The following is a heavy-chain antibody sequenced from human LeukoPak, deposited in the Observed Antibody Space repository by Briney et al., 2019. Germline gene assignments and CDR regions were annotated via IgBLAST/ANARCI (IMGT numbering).Heavy chain of an antibody. CDR2: ISSDGSST. D-gene: IGHD2-15*01. CDR3: AREVACSGGSCYSRFFDY. Sequence: PGGSLRLSCAASGFTFNSYWMHWVRQAPGKGLVWVSRISSDGSSTSYADSVKGRFTISRDNAKNTLYLQMNSLRAEDTAVYYCAREVACSGGSCYSRFFDYWGQGTLVTVSS. V-gene: IGHV3-74*01. CDR1: GFTFNSYW. J-gene: IGHJ4*02.